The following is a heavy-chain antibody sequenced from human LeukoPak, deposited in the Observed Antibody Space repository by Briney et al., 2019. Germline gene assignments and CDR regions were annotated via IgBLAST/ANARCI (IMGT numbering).Heavy chain of an antibody. CDR2: IIPIFGTA. D-gene: IGHD2-15*01. Sequence: ASVKVSCKASGGTFSSYAISWVRQAPGQGLEWMGGIIPIFGTANYAQKFQGRVTITTDESTSTAYMELSSLRSEDTAVYYCASRLGYCSGGSCYSSDWFDPWGQGTLVTVSS. CDR3: ASRLGYCSGGSCYSSDWFDP. V-gene: IGHV1-69*05. CDR1: GGTFSSYA. J-gene: IGHJ5*02.